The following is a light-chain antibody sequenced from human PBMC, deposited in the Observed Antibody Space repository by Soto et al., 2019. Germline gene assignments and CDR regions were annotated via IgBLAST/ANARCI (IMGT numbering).Light chain of an antibody. CDR1: QSISYY. CDR2: STS. CDR3: QKYNSATPWT. J-gene: IGKJ1*01. V-gene: IGKV1-39*01. Sequence: DIQMTQSPSSLSACVGDRVTITCRASQSISYYLNWYQQKQGRAPRLLIYSTSTLQSGVPSKFSGSASGTDFTLTIGSLQPEDFATYYCQKYNSATPWTFGQGTKVDIK.